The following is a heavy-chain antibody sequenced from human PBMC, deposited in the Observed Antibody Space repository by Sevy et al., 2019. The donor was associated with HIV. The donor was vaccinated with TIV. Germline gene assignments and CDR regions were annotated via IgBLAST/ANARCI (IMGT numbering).Heavy chain of an antibody. D-gene: IGHD2-15*01. CDR1: GFTFSSYA. J-gene: IGHJ4*02. Sequence: GGSLRLSCAASGFTFSSYAMSWVRQAPGKGLEWVSAISGSGGSTYYAHSVKGRFTISRDNSKNTLYLQMNSLRAEDTAVYYCAKVDIVVVVAATTRFGDSTGRYFDYWGQGTLVTVSS. V-gene: IGHV3-23*01. CDR2: ISGSGGST. CDR3: AKVDIVVVVAATTRFGDSTGRYFDY.